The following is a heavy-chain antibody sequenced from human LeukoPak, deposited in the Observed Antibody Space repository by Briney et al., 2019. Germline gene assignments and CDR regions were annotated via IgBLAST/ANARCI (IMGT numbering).Heavy chain of an antibody. J-gene: IGHJ6*04. Sequence: SVKVFCKASGGTFSSYAISWVRQAPGQGLEWMGGIIPIFGTANYAQKFQGRVTITADESTSTAYMELSSLRSEDTAVYYCAREFWTVTTGYYGMDVWGKGTTVTVSS. CDR2: IIPIFGTA. CDR3: AREFWTVTTGYYGMDV. CDR1: GGTFSSYA. D-gene: IGHD4-17*01. V-gene: IGHV1-69*13.